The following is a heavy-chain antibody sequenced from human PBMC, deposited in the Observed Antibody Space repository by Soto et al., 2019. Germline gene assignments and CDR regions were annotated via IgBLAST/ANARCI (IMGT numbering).Heavy chain of an antibody. CDR2: ISSRGDHT. J-gene: IGHJ6*02. D-gene: IGHD1-26*01. V-gene: IGHV3-23*01. CDR3: ARDGKWELLAGLDV. CDR1: GFTFTTFA. Sequence: GGSLRLSCAAAGFTFTTFAMSWVRQAPGKGLEWVSVISSRGDHTSYADSVKGRFTISRDNSKNTLYLQMNSLRAEDTAVYYCARDGKWELLAGLDVWGQGTTVTVSS.